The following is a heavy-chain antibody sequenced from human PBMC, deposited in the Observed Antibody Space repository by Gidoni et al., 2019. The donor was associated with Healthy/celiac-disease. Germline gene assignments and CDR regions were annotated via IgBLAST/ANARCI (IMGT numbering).Heavy chain of an antibody. CDR2: IYYSGRT. CDR1: AGSIISGGYS. CDR3: ARGAIRITMNWYFDY. D-gene: IGHD3-22*01. J-gene: IGHJ4*02. Sequence: QVQLQESGPGLVKPSQTLSLTCTVSAGSIISGGYSWSWIRQHPGKGMEWIGYIYYSGRTYYNTSIKSRVTISGDTSKNQFSLKLSSVTAADTAVYYCARGAIRITMNWYFDYWGQGTLVTVSS. V-gene: IGHV4-31*03.